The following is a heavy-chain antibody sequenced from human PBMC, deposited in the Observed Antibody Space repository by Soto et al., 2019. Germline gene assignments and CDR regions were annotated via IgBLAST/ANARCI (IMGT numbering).Heavy chain of an antibody. D-gene: IGHD2-2*01. Sequence: SVKVSCKASGVTFSSYAISWVRQAPGQGLEWMGGIIPIFGTANYAQKFQGRVTITADESTSTAYMELSSLRSEDTAVYYCARAQGDIVVVPAAMVYYYYGMDVWGQGTTVTVSS. CDR3: ARAQGDIVVVPAAMVYYYYGMDV. CDR1: GVTFSSYA. V-gene: IGHV1-69*13. J-gene: IGHJ6*02. CDR2: IIPIFGTA.